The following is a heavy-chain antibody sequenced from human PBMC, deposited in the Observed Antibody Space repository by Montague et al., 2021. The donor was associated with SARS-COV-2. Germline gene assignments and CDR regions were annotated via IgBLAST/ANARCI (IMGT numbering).Heavy chain of an antibody. V-gene: IGHV3-7*01. CDR2: IKQDGSEK. Sequence: SLRLSCAASGFTFSSYWMSWVRQAPGKGLEWVANIKQDGSEKYYVDSVKGRFTISRDNAKSSLYLQMNSLRAEDTAVYYCARDMAAAGTGYYYYGMDVWGQGTTVTVSS. D-gene: IGHD6-13*01. CDR1: GFTFSSYW. J-gene: IGHJ6*02. CDR3: ARDMAAAGTGYYYYGMDV.